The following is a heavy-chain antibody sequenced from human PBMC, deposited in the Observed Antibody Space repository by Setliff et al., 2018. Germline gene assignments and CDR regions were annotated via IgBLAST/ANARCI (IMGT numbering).Heavy chain of an antibody. CDR3: ARDATYYDFWSDYSPDAFDI. CDR2: IKQDGSEK. J-gene: IGHJ3*02. Sequence: TGGSLRLSCAASGFTFSSYWMSWVRQAPGKGLEWVANIKQDGSEKYYVDSVKGRFAISRDNAKNSLYLQMNSLRAEDTAMYYCARDATYYDFWSDYSPDAFDIWGQGTMVTVSS. CDR1: GFTFSSYW. V-gene: IGHV3-7*01. D-gene: IGHD3-3*01.